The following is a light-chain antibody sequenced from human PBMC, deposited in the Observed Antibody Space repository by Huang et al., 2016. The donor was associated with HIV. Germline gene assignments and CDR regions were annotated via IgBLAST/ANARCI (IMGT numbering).Light chain of an antibody. V-gene: IGKV2-28*01. CDR2: LSS. CDR3: MQTLQTPRT. J-gene: IGKJ5*01. CDR1: QSLLHSNGYNS. Sequence: EIVMTQSPLSLPVTPGEPASISCRSSQSLLHSNGYNSLDWYLQKPGQSPQLVFYLSSNRASGVPDRFTGSGSVTYFTLKISRVEAEDVGVYYCMQTLQTPRTFGQGTRLEMK.